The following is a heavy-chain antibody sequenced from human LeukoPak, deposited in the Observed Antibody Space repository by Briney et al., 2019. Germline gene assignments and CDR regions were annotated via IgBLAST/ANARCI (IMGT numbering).Heavy chain of an antibody. CDR2: IYHSGST. Sequence: SPTQSPTCAFSCGSISSGGYSWSRIRQPTGKGLERIGYIYHSGSTYYNPSLKSRVTISVDRSKHQFSLKLSSVTAADTAVYYCAKHYETSSRSMPLDYWGQGTLVTVSS. CDR3: AKHYETSSRSMPLDY. D-gene: IGHD6-13*01. J-gene: IGHJ4*02. CDR1: CGSISSGGYS. V-gene: IGHV4-30-2*01.